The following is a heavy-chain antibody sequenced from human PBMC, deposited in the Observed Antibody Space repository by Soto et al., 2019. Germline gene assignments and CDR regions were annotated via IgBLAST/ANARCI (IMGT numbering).Heavy chain of an antibody. CDR2: FSYDGINK. D-gene: IGHD6-19*01. CDR1: GFTFSSHG. J-gene: IGHJ4*02. Sequence: QVQLVESGGGVVQPGGSLTLSCAASGFTFSSHGMHWVRLAPGRGLEWVAVFSYDGINKHYGDSVKGRFTISRDNSKNTVSLQMNSLRVEDTAVYYCAREQGYGWYRVADYCGQGTLVTVSS. CDR3: AREQGYGWYRVADY. V-gene: IGHV3-30*03.